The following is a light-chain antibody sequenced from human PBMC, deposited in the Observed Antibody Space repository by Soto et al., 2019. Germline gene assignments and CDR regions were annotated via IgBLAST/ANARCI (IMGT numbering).Light chain of an antibody. CDR1: QSVSSSY. CDR2: AAS. J-gene: IGKJ3*01. V-gene: IGKV3-20*01. CDR3: QQYGTSPFT. Sequence: EILLTQSPGTLSLSPGERATLSCRASQSVSSSYLAWHQQKPGQAPRLLISAASSRATGIPDRFSGSGSGTDFTLTISRLEPEDFAVYYCQQYGTSPFTFGPGTKVDIK.